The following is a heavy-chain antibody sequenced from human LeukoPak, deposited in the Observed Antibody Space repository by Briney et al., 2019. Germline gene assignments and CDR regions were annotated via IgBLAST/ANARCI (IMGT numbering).Heavy chain of an antibody. Sequence: SETLSLTCTVSGGSISSSNYYWGWIRQPPGKGLEWIGTIYYSGSTYYNPSLNGRVTMSVDTSKNQFSLKLSSVTAPDTAVYYCARLGSSWFDPWGQGTLVTVSS. CDR2: IYYSGST. D-gene: IGHD6-13*01. V-gene: IGHV4-39*01. J-gene: IGHJ5*02. CDR3: ARLGSSWFDP. CDR1: GGSISSSNYY.